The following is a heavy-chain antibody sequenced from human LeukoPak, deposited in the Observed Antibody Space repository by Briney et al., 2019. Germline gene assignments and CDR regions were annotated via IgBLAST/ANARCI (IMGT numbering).Heavy chain of an antibody. D-gene: IGHD3-10*01. J-gene: IGHJ4*02. CDR1: GFTVSSNY. CDR3: AKDIYYYGSGPFDY. Sequence: GGSLRLSCAASGFTVSSNYMSWVRQAPGKGLEWVSVIYSGGSTYYADSVKGRFTISRDNSKNTLYLQMNSLRAEDTAVYYCAKDIYYYGSGPFDYWGQGTLVTVSS. CDR2: IYSGGST. V-gene: IGHV3-66*02.